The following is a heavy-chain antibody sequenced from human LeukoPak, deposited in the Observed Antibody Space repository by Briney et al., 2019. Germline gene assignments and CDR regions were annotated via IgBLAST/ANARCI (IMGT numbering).Heavy chain of an antibody. V-gene: IGHV1-8*01. J-gene: IGHJ6*03. Sequence: ASVKVSCKASGYTFSSYDVNWVRQATGQGLEWMGWMNPNSGNTGYAQKFQGRVTIIRNTSISTASMELSSLRSEDRAVYYCARAAGGTRNYYMDVWGKGTTVTVSS. D-gene: IGHD3-16*01. CDR3: ARAAGGTRNYYMDV. CDR1: GYTFSSYD. CDR2: MNPNSGNT.